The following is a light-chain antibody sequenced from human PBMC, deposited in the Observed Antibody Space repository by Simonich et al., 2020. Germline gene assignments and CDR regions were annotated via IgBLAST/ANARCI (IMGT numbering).Light chain of an antibody. CDR2: EGS. CDR3: CSYAGSYTLV. Sequence: QSALTQPASVSGSPGQSITISCTGTSSDVGSYNLVSWYQQHPGKAPKLMIYEGSKRPSGVSNRVSGSKSGNTASLTISGLQAEDEADYYCCSYAGSYTLVFGGGTKLTVL. CDR1: SSDVGSYNL. V-gene: IGLV2-23*01. J-gene: IGLJ2*01.